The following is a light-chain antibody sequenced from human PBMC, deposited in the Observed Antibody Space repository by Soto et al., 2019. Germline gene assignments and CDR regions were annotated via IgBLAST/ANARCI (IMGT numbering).Light chain of an antibody. J-gene: IGKJ4*01. Sequence: ETVLTQSPATLSLSPGERATLSCRASQSVSSYLAWYQQKPGQAPRLLIYDASNRGTGIPARFSGSGSGTDFTLTISSLEPEDFAVYYCQQRSNWRGAFGGGTKVEIK. CDR3: QQRSNWRGA. CDR2: DAS. CDR1: QSVSSY. V-gene: IGKV3-11*01.